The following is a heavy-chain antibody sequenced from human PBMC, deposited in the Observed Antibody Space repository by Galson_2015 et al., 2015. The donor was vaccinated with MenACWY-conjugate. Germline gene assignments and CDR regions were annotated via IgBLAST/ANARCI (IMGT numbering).Heavy chain of an antibody. V-gene: IGHV6-1*01. Sequence: CAISGDSVSSNSAAWNWIRQSPSRGLEWLGRTYYKSKWCHDYAASVRSRVTINPDTSKNLITLQLSSLTPEDAAVYYCAREAMFSTNFYASDSWGQGTLVTVSA. CDR3: AREAMFSTNFYASDS. D-gene: IGHD2-2*01. CDR1: GDSVSSNSAA. CDR2: TYYKSKWCH. J-gene: IGHJ4*02.